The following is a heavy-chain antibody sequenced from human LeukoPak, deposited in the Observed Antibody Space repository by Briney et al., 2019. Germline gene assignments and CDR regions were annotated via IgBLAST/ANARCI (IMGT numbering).Heavy chain of an antibody. CDR1: GYTFTGYY. CDR2: ISAYDGTT. CDR3: ARDRGSYRFDY. D-gene: IGHD1-26*01. Sequence: ASVKVSCKASGYTFTGYYMHWVRQAPGQGLEWMGWISAYDGTTKYAQKFQGRVTLTTDTSTRTAYMELRNLRSDDTAVYYCARDRGSYRFDYWGQGTLVTVSS. J-gene: IGHJ4*02. V-gene: IGHV1-18*04.